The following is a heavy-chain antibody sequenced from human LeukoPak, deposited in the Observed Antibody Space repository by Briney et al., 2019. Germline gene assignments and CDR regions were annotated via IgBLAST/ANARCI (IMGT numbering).Heavy chain of an antibody. Sequence: SETLSLTCAVYGGSFSGYYWSWIRQPPGKGLEWIGEINHSGSTNYNPSLKSRVTISVDTSKNQFSLKLSSVTAADTAVYYCARGRITGTNWGYYFDYWGQGTLVTVSS. J-gene: IGHJ4*02. V-gene: IGHV4-34*01. D-gene: IGHD1-20*01. CDR3: ARGRITGTNWGYYFDY. CDR1: GGSFSGYY. CDR2: INHSGST.